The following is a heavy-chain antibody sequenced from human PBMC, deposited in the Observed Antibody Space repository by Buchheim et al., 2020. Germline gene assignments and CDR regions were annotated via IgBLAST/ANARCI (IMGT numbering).Heavy chain of an antibody. V-gene: IGHV3-23*01. CDR3: ARETSSSWDY. CDR2: ISDSAAST. D-gene: IGHD6-13*01. CDR1: GFTFRRYA. Sequence: EVQLLESGGGLVQTGGSLRLSCAASGFTFRRYAMSWVRQAPGKGLEGVSGISDSAASTYYADSVKGRFTISRDNSKNKLYLQMSSLRAEDTAVYHCARETSSSWDYWGQGTL. J-gene: IGHJ4*02.